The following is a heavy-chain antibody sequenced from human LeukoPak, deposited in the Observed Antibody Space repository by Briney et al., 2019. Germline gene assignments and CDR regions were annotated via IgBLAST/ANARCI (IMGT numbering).Heavy chain of an antibody. CDR1: GFTFSNAW. CDR2: IKSKIDGGTT. D-gene: IGHD6-13*01. V-gene: IGHV3-15*01. J-gene: IGHJ6*02. Sequence: GGSLRLSCVVSGFTFSNAWMTWVRQAPGRGLEWVGRIKSKIDGGTTEYAAPVKGRFTISRDDSKNTLYLQMNSLRAEDTAVYYCARDPVDIAAAGTRNGMDVWGQGTTVTVSS. CDR3: ARDPVDIAAAGTRNGMDV.